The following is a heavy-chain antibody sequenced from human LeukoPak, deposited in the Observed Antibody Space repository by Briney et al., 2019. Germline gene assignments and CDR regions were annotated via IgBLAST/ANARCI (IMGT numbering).Heavy chain of an antibody. CDR2: ITSGGDYI. D-gene: IGHD3-9*01. CDR1: GFTFNTFN. Sequence: GGSLRLSCAASGFTFNTFNMNWVRQAPGKGLEWVSSITSGGDYIYYADSVKGRFTTSRDNAKTSLSLQLNSLRVEDTAVYHCARGHYDVLAASYKWTPDYWGQGTLVTVSS. V-gene: IGHV3-21*01. CDR3: ARGHYDVLAASYKWTPDY. J-gene: IGHJ4*02.